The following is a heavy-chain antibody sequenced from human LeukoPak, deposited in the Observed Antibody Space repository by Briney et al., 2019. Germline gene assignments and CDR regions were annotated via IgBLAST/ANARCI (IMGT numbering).Heavy chain of an antibody. J-gene: IGHJ6*02. CDR3: AKDLYGDYVPGYYYGMDV. V-gene: IGHV3-73*01. Sequence: GGSLRLSCAASGFTFSGSAMHWVRQASGKGLEWVGRIRSKANSYATAYAASVKGRFTISRDDSKNTAYLQMNSLRAEDTAVYYCAKDLYGDYVPGYYYGMDVWGQGTTVTVSS. CDR2: IRSKANSYAT. CDR1: GFTFSGSA. D-gene: IGHD4-17*01.